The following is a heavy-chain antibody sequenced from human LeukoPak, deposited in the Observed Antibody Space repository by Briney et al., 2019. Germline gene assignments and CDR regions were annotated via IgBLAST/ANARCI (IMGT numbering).Heavy chain of an antibody. CDR2: ISAYNGNT. V-gene: IGHV1-18*01. CDR3: ARGAVDFGTAYYYYYMDV. J-gene: IGHJ6*03. Sequence: ASVKVSCKASGYTFTSYGISWVRQAPGQGLEWMGWISAYNGNTNYAQKLQGRVTMTTDTSTSTAYMELRSLRSDDTAVYYCARGAVDFGTAYYYYYMDVWGKGTTVTVSS. CDR1: GYTFTSYG. D-gene: IGHD3/OR15-3a*01.